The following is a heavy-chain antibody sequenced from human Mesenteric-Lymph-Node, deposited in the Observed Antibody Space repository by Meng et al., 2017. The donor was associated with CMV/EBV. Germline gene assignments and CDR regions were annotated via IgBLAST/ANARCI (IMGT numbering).Heavy chain of an antibody. D-gene: IGHD3-22*01. CDR2: IKQDGSEK. Sequence: GESLKISCAASGFTFSSYWMSWVRQAPGKGLEWVANIKQDGSEKYYVDSVKGRFTISRDNAKNSLYLQMNSLRAEDTAVYYCARETPYYYDSSGTFDYWGQGTLVTVSS. CDR1: GFTFSSYW. CDR3: ARETPYYYDSSGTFDY. V-gene: IGHV3-7*01. J-gene: IGHJ4*02.